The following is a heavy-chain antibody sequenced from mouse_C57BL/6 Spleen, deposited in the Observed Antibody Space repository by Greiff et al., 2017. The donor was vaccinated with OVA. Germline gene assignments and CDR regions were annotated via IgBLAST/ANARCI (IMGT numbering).Heavy chain of an antibody. CDR1: GYTFTDHT. CDR2: IYPRDGST. J-gene: IGHJ2*01. V-gene: IGHV1-78*01. D-gene: IGHD1-1*01. CDR3: ARGPPYYYGSSSDY. Sequence: VKLQESDAELVKPGASVKISCKVSGYTFTDHTIHWMKQRPEQGLEWIGYIYPRDGSTKYNEKFKGKATLTADKSSSTAYMQLNSLTSEDSAVYFCARGPPYYYGSSSDYWGQGTTLTVSS.